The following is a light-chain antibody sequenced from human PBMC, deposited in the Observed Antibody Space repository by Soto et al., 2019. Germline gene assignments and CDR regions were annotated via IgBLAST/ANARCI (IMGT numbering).Light chain of an antibody. Sequence: QSALTQPPSASGSPGQSVTISCTGTSSDVGGYNYVSWYQQYPGRAPKLMIYEVTKRPSGVPDRFSGSKSGNTASLTVSGLQDEDEAVYYCSSYAASIIFYFVFGGGAKLTVL. CDR3: SSYAASIIFYFV. J-gene: IGLJ3*02. CDR2: EVT. V-gene: IGLV2-8*01. CDR1: SSDVGGYNY.